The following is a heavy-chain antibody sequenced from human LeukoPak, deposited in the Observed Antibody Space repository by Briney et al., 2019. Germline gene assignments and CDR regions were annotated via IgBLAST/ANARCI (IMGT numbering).Heavy chain of an antibody. CDR2: ISAYNGNT. CDR1: GYTVTSYG. CDR3: ARGYYDSSGYYYPIDC. V-gene: IGHV1-18*01. J-gene: IGHJ4*02. Sequence: ASVKVSCKASGYTVTSYGISWVRQAPGQGLEWMGWISAYNGNTNYAQKLQGRVTMTTDTSTSTAYMELRSLRSDDTAVYYCARGYYDSSGYYYPIDCWGQGTLVTVSS. D-gene: IGHD3-22*01.